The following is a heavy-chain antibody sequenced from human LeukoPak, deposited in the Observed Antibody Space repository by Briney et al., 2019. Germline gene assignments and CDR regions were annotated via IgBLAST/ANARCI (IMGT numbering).Heavy chain of an antibody. D-gene: IGHD6-6*01. CDR1: GCTFSSYA. Sequence: GASVKVSCKASGCTFSSYAISWVRQAPGQGLEWMGGIIPIFGTANYAQKFQGRVTITADKSTSTAYMELSSLRSEDTAVYYCARGPYSSSFGDYYYYYMDVWGKGTTVTVSS. J-gene: IGHJ6*03. CDR2: IIPIFGTA. V-gene: IGHV1-69*06. CDR3: ARGPYSSSFGDYYYYYMDV.